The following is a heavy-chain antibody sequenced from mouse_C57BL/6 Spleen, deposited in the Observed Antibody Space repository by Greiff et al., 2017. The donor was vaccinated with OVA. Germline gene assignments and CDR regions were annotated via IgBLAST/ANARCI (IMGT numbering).Heavy chain of an antibody. CDR3: ARKMGDYDEGYYAMDY. CDR2: IDPSDSET. D-gene: IGHD2-4*01. J-gene: IGHJ4*01. Sequence: QVQLQQPGAELVRPGSSVKLSCKASGYTFTSYWMHWVKQRPIQGLEWIGNIDPSDSETHYNQKFKDKATLTVDKSSSTAYMQLSSLTAEDSAVYYCARKMGDYDEGYYAMDYWGQGTSVTVSS. V-gene: IGHV1-52*01. CDR1: GYTFTSYW.